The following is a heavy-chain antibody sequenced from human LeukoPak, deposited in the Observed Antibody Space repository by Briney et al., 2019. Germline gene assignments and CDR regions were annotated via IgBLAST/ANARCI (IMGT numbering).Heavy chain of an antibody. Sequence: SETLSLTCTVSGDSISSDDYYWGWIRQPPGKGLEWIGSIYYSGSTDYNPSLKSRVTISVDTSKNQFSLKVSSVTAADTAIYYCASLLNYYDSSGQEAYYFDYWGQGTVVTVSS. V-gene: IGHV4-39*07. J-gene: IGHJ4*02. CDR1: GDSISSDDYY. CDR3: ASLLNYYDSSGQEAYYFDY. D-gene: IGHD3-22*01. CDR2: IYYSGST.